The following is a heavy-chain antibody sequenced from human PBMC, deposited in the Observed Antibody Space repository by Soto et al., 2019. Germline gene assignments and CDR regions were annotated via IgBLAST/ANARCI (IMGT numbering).Heavy chain of an antibody. D-gene: IGHD2-2*01. Sequence: GGSLRLSCAASGFTFSSYWMSWVRQAPGKGLEWVANIKQDGSEKYYVDSVKGRFTISRDNAKNSLYLQMNSLRAEDTAVYYCARDMSCSSTSCPPGAGDGFYYYYYYMDVWGKGTTVTVSS. J-gene: IGHJ6*03. CDR3: ARDMSCSSTSCPPGAGDGFYYYYYYMDV. CDR1: GFTFSSYW. CDR2: IKQDGSEK. V-gene: IGHV3-7*01.